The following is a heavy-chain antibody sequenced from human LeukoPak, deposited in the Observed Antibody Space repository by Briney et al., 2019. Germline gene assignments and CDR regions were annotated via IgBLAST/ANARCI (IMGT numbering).Heavy chain of an antibody. V-gene: IGHV4-59*01. CDR3: ARDKALDGMDV. D-gene: IGHD1-1*01. J-gene: IGHJ6*02. CDR1: GGSISSYY. Sequence: PSETLSLTCTVSGGSISSYYWSWIRQPPGKGLEWIGYIYYSGSTNYNPSLKSRVTISVDTSKNQFSLKLSSVTAADTAVYYCARDKALDGMDVWGQGTTVTVSS. CDR2: IYYSGST.